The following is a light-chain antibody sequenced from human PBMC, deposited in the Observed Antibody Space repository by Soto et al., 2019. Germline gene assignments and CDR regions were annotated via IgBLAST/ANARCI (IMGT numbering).Light chain of an antibody. CDR2: DAS. CDR3: QQRSNWPSYT. J-gene: IGKJ2*01. V-gene: IGKV3-11*01. CDR1: QSVSSY. Sequence: EIVLTQSPATLSLSPGERATLSCRASQSVSSYFAWYQKKPGQAPRLLIYDASNRATGITARFSGSGSGTDFTITISSREPEDFGVYYCQQRSNWPSYTFGQGTKLEIK.